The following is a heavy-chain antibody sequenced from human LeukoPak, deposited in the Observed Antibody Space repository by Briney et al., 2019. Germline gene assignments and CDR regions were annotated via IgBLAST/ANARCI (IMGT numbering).Heavy chain of an antibody. CDR3: ARADGDYPYDY. CDR1: GGSFSGYY. CDR2: INHSGST. J-gene: IGHJ4*02. D-gene: IGHD4-17*01. V-gene: IGHV4-34*01. Sequence: PSETLSLTCAVYGGSFSGYYWSWIRQPPGKGLEWIGEINHSGSTNYNPSLKSRVTISVDTSKNQFSLKLSSVTAADTAVYYCARADGDYPYDYWGQGTLVTVPS.